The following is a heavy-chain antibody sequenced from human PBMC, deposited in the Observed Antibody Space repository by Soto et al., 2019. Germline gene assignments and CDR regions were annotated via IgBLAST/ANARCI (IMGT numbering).Heavy chain of an antibody. CDR2: IYYSGSA. J-gene: IGHJ4*02. CDR1: GGSITSNAYY. Sequence: QLQLQESGPGLVKPSETLSLTCTVSGGSITSNAYYWGWIRQPPGKGLERLGYIYYSGSASYNTSPKSRVTMSVDTSKNQFSLKLSSVTAADTAVYYCARRPKRGSYSWCFDYWGQGTLVTVSS. CDR3: ARRPKRGSYSWCFDY. D-gene: IGHD1-26*01. V-gene: IGHV4-39*01.